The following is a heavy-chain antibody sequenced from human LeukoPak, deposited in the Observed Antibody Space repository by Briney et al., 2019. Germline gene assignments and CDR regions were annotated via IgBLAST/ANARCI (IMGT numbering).Heavy chain of an antibody. D-gene: IGHD1-1*01. V-gene: IGHV3-15*01. J-gene: IGHJ4*02. CDR2: IKSNTDGGTT. CDR1: TFSFTNAW. Sequence: GGSLRLSCAGSTFSFTNAWMNWVRQAPGRGLEWVGRIKSNTDGGTTDYAAPVKGRFTISRDDSKNTLYLQMSSLKAEDTAVYYCTTTTGPNWGQGTLVTVSS. CDR3: TTTTGPN.